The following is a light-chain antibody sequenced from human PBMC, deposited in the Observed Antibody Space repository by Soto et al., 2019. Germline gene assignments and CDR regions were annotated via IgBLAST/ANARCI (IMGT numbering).Light chain of an antibody. V-gene: IGKV1-39*01. J-gene: IGKJ1*01. CDR3: QQSYSTPPT. CDR2: AAS. Sequence: DIQMTQSPSTLPASVGDRVTISCRASQTVERWLAWYQQKPGKAPKLLIYAASSLQSGVPSRFSGSGSGTDFTLTISSLQPEDFATYYCQQSYSTPPTFGQGTKADIK. CDR1: QTVERW.